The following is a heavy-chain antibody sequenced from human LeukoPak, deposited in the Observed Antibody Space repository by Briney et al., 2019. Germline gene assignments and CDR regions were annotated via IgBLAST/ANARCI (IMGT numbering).Heavy chain of an antibody. V-gene: IGHV3-48*02. CDR2: ISSNSRAI. CDR3: ARGGGARPDY. CDR1: GFTFSNYG. Sequence: PGGSLRLSCTASGFTFSNYGMSWVRQAPGKGLKWVLYISSNSRAINYADSVKGRFTISRDNAKNSLFLRINSLREEDTAMYECARGGGARPDYWGQGTLVTVSS. D-gene: IGHD3-10*01. J-gene: IGHJ4*02.